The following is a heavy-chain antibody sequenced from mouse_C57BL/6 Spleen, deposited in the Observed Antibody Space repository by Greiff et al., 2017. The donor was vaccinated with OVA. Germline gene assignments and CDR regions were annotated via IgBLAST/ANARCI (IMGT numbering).Heavy chain of an antibody. J-gene: IGHJ4*01. CDR3: ARPSYYGDYYAMDY. CDR2: IHPNSGST. V-gene: IGHV1-64*01. CDR1: GYTFTSYW. Sequence: QVQLQQPGAELVKPGASVKLSCKASGYTFTSYWMHWVKQRPGQGLEWIGMIHPNSGSTNYNEKFKSKATLTVDKSSSTAYMQLSSLTSEDSAVYYCARPSYYGDYYAMDYWGQGTSVTVSS. D-gene: IGHD1-1*01.